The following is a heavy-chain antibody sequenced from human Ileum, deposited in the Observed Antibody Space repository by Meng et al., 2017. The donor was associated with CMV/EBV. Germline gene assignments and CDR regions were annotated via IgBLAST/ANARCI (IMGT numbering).Heavy chain of an antibody. Sequence: ASVKVSCKASGYTFTSYGISWVRQAPGQGLEWMGWISAYNGNTKYAQKLQGRVTMTTDTSTSTAYLELRSLRSDDKAVYYCAVVGEYYSSISCYLEWFDRWGQGTLVTVSS. J-gene: IGHJ5*02. CDR3: AVVGEYYSSISCYLEWFDR. CDR2: ISAYNGNT. V-gene: IGHV1-18*01. CDR1: GYTFTSYG. D-gene: IGHD2-2*01.